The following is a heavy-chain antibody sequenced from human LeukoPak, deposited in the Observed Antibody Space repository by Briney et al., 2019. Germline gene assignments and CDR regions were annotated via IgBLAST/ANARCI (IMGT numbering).Heavy chain of an antibody. CDR1: GFTFSSYA. CDR3: ARFIAAADY. J-gene: IGHJ4*02. V-gene: IGHV3-30-3*01. D-gene: IGHD6-13*01. CDR2: ISYDGSNK. Sequence: GGSLRLSCAASGFTFSSYAMHWVRQAPGKGLEWVAVISYDGSNKYYADSVKGRFTISRDNSKNTLYLQMNSLGAEDTAVYYCARFIAAADYWGQGTLVTVSS.